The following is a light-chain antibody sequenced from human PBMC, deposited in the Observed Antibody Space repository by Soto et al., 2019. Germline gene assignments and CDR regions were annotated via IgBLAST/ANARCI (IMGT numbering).Light chain of an antibody. Sequence: DIQMTQSPSTLSASVGDRVTITCRASQSISNWLAWYQQRPGKAPKVLIYKASSLQSGVPSRFSGSGSGTEFTLTIDSLQPDDFATYYCQQYDSYSTFGQGTKVEIK. CDR3: QQYDSYST. CDR2: KAS. CDR1: QSISNW. V-gene: IGKV1-5*03. J-gene: IGKJ1*01.